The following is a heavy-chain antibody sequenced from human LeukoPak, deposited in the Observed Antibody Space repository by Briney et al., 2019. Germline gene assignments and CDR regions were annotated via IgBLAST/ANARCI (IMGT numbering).Heavy chain of an antibody. CDR2: MSGNCGRT. D-gene: IGHD1/OR15-1a*01. V-gene: IGHV3-23*01. CDR3: AKSIMGTEGLLDY. J-gene: IGHJ4*02. Sequence: GGSLRLSCAASGFTFSTYAMSWVRQAPGKGLEWVSLMSGNCGRTNYADSVKGRFTIFTNTSRNTVYLQMNSLRADDTAVYYCAKSIMGTEGLLDYWGQGTLVTVSS. CDR1: GFTFSTYA.